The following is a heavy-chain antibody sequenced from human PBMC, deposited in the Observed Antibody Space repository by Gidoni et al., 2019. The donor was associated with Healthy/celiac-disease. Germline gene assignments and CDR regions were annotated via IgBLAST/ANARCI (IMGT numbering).Heavy chain of an antibody. CDR3: TRGRVAGNWFDP. V-gene: IGHV1-18*01. Sequence: QVQLVQSGPTLKKSGASVKVSCKTFGSIFRNYDVAGVRQAPGRGLEWMGWIDIDTRDTKYFDNVHDRMTMTGDTSTGTAYLELRGLTFDDTAVYFCTRGRVAGNWFDPWGQGTLVTVSS. CDR2: IDIDTRDT. CDR1: GSIFRNYD. D-gene: IGHD3-3*01. J-gene: IGHJ5*02.